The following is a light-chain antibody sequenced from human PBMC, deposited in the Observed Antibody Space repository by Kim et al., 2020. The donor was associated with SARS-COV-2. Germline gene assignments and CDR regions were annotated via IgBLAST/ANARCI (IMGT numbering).Light chain of an antibody. J-gene: IGLJ3*02. CDR2: GKN. CDR3: QSYDTSLRGWV. Sequence: QPVLTQPPSVSGAPGQRVTISCTGSSSNIGGGLDVQWYQQVPGTAPKLLVDGKNNRPSGVPDRFSASKSGTAPSLDITGLQPEDEAHYFCQSYDTSLRGWVFGGGTQLTVL. V-gene: IGLV1-40*01. CDR1: SSNIGGGLD.